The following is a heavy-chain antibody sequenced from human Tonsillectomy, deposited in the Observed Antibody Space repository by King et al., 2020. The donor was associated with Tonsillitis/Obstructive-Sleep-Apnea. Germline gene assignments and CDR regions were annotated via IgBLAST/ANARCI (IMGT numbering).Heavy chain of an antibody. V-gene: IGHV3-30*04. CDR2: ISYDGSNK. J-gene: IGHJ5*02. CDR1: GFTFSSYA. Sequence: VQLVESGGGVVQPGRSLRLSCAASGFTFSSYAMHWVRQAPGKGLEWVAVISYDGSNKYYADSVKGRFTISRDNSKNTLYLQMNSLRAEDTAVYYCASSSGDYVGEWFDPWGQGTLVTVSS. D-gene: IGHD4-17*01. CDR3: ASSSGDYVGEWFDP.